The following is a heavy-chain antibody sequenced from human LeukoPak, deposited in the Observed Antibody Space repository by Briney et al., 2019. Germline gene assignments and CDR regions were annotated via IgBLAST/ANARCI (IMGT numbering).Heavy chain of an antibody. V-gene: IGHV3-23*01. CDR3: AKDRGGLVSSRFDY. D-gene: IGHD6-13*01. CDR2: ISGSGGRT. Sequence: PGGSLRLSCTPSGFTFSTYAMNWVRQAPGKGLEWVSAISGSGGRTHYADSVKGRFTISRDNSKNTLYLQMNSLRADDTAVYYCAKDRGGLVSSRFDYWGQGTLVTVSS. J-gene: IGHJ4*02. CDR1: GFTFSTYA.